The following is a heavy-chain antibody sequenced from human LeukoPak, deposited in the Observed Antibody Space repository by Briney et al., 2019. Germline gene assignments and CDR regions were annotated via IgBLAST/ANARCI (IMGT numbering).Heavy chain of an antibody. D-gene: IGHD1-26*01. Sequence: PSETLSLTCTVSGGSISSSSYYWGWIRQPPGKGLEWIGGIYYSGTTYYNPSLKSRVTISVDTSKNQFSLKLSSVTAADTAVFYCARPFTGAWEYRYGMDVWGQGTAVTVSS. CDR2: IYYSGTT. CDR3: ARPFTGAWEYRYGMDV. V-gene: IGHV4-39*01. J-gene: IGHJ6*02. CDR1: GGSISSSSYY.